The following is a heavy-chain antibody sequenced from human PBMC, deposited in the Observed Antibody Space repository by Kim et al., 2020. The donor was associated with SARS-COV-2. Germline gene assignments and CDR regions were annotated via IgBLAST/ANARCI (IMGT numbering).Heavy chain of an antibody. J-gene: IGHJ6*01. CDR1: GGSFSGYY. V-gene: IGHV4-34*01. CDR2: INHSGST. CDR3: ARRSYYYDSSGYYYRNYY. D-gene: IGHD3-22*01. Sequence: SETLSLTCAVYGGSFSGYYWSWIRQPPGKGLEWIGEINHSGSTNYNPSLKSRVTISVDTSKNQFSLKLSSVTAADTAVYYCARRSYYYDSSGYYYRNYY.